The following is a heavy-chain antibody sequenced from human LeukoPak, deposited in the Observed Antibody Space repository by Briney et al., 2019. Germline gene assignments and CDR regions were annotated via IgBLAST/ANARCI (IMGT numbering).Heavy chain of an antibody. J-gene: IGHJ4*02. Sequence: ASVKVSCKASGYTFTGYYMHWVRQAPGQGLEWMGWINPNSGGTNYAQKFQGRVTMTRDTSTSTAYMELRSLRSDDTAVYYCARAGDILTGYYAWDDYWGQGTLVTVSS. CDR2: INPNSGGT. D-gene: IGHD3-9*01. V-gene: IGHV1-2*02. CDR3: ARAGDILTGYYAWDDY. CDR1: GYTFTGYY.